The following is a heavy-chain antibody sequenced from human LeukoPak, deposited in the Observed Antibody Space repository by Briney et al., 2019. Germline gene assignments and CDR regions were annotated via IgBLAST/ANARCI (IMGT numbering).Heavy chain of an antibody. J-gene: IGHJ4*02. V-gene: IGHV3-23*01. CDR2: ISGSGGST. CDR1: VLTFNSYA. CDR3: AKSRWLVSPFDY. D-gene: IGHD6-19*01. Sequence: GGSLRLSCAASVLTFNSYAMYWVRQAPAQGLEWVSSISGSGGSTYYADSVKGRFTISRDNSKNTLYLQMNSLRAEDTAVYYCAKSRWLVSPFDYWGQGTLVTVSS.